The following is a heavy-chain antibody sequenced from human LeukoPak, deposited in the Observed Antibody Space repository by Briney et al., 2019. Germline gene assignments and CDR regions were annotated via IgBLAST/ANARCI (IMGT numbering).Heavy chain of an antibody. CDR2: INQDGGER. J-gene: IGHJ3*02. CDR1: EFTFSRFW. D-gene: IGHD3-10*01. CDR3: ASAILLWFGESGAFDI. V-gene: IGHV3-7*03. Sequence: GGSLRLSCAASEFTFSRFWMSWVRQAPGKGLEWVANINQDGGERNYVDSVKGRFTISRDNAKSSLYLQMNSLRAEDTAVYYCASAILLWFGESGAFDIWGQGTMVTVSS.